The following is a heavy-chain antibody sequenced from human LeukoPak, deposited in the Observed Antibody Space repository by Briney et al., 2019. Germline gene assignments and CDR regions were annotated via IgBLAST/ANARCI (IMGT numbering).Heavy chain of an antibody. J-gene: IGHJ5*02. CDR2: INHSGST. Sequence: PSETLSLTCAVYGGSFSGYYWSWIRQPPGKGLEWIGEINHSGSTNYNPSLKSRVTISVDTSKNQFSLKLSSVTAADTAVYYCARHFYDFWSGYGSGGWWFDPWGQGTLVTVSS. D-gene: IGHD3-3*01. V-gene: IGHV4-34*01. CDR1: GGSFSGYY. CDR3: ARHFYDFWSGYGSGGWWFDP.